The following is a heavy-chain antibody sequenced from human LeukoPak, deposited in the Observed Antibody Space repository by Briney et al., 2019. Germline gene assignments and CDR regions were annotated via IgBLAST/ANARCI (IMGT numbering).Heavy chain of an antibody. D-gene: IGHD1-14*01. CDR1: GFTFDSYW. J-gene: IGHJ4*02. CDR3: AREILGGFNPGAY. CDR2: IKEDGSEK. Sequence: GGSLRLSCAASGFTFDSYWMSWVRQAPGKGLEWVANIKEDGSEKYYVDSVKGRFTISRDNAKNSMYLQMNSLRAEDTAVYYCAREILGGFNPGAYWGQGTLVTVSS. V-gene: IGHV3-7*05.